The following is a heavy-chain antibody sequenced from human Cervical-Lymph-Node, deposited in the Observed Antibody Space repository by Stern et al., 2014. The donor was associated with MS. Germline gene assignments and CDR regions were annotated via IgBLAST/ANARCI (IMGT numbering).Heavy chain of an antibody. D-gene: IGHD3-3*01. Sequence: QVQLQESGPGLVKPSQTLSLTCTVSGGSVSSGSRYWSWLRQHPGTGLEWIGYISYRGNTYYSPSLQSRLTISMDTSKNQFSLKLRSVTATDTAIYYCARVTEFLRFFYPDYWGQGTLVTVSS. CDR1: GGSVSSGSRY. J-gene: IGHJ4*02. CDR2: ISYRGNT. V-gene: IGHV4-31*03. CDR3: ARVTEFLRFFYPDY.